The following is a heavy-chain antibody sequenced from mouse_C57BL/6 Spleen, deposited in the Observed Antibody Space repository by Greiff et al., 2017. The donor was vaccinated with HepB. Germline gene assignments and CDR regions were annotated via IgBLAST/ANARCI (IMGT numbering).Heavy chain of an antibody. J-gene: IGHJ1*03. D-gene: IGHD2-12*01. CDR1: GYTFTSYW. V-gene: IGHV1-59*01. CDR3: ARIYYSNWYFDV. Sequence: VQLQQPGAELVRPGTSVKLSCKASGYTFTSYWMHWVKQRTGQGLEWIGVIDPSDSYTNYNQKFKGKATLTVDTSSSTAYMQLSSLTSEDSAVYYCARIYYSNWYFDVWGTGTTVTVSS. CDR2: IDPSDSYT.